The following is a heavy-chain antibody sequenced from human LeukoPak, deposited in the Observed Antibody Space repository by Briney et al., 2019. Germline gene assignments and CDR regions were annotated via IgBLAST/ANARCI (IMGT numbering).Heavy chain of an antibody. J-gene: IGHJ4*02. Sequence: GGSLRLSCAASGFTFSSYAMSWVRQAPGKGLEWVSDISGSGGNTYYADSVKGRFTISRDNAKNSLYLQMNSLRAEDTAVYYCARQNRHKNYYGSGSYGPTYDYWGQGTLVTVSS. D-gene: IGHD3-10*01. CDR2: ISGSGGNT. CDR3: ARQNRHKNYYGSGSYGPTYDY. V-gene: IGHV3-23*01. CDR1: GFTFSSYA.